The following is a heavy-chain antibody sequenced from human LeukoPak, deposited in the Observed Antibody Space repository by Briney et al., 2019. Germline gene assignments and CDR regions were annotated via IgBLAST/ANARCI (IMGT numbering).Heavy chain of an antibody. J-gene: IGHJ4*02. D-gene: IGHD3-10*01. CDR3: ARAVRVKFDY. CDR2: VYYSGTT. Sequence: SETLSLTCTVSGASISNFYWSWIRQPPGKGLEWIGEVYYSGTTNYNPSLKSRVTISVDASKYQFSLRLSSVTAADTAMYYCARAVRVKFDYWGQGLLVTVSS. CDR1: GASISNFY. V-gene: IGHV4-59*01.